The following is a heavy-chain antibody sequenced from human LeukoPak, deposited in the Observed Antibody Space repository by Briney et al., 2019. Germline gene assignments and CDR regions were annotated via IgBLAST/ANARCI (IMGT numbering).Heavy chain of an antibody. J-gene: IGHJ1*01. CDR2: ISGSGGST. D-gene: IGHD2-2*01. CDR1: GFTYSSYA. V-gene: IGHV3-23*01. Sequence: GGSLRLSCAASGFTYSSYAMSWVRQALGKGLEWVSAISGSGGSTYYADSVKGRFTISRDNSKNTLYLQMNSLRAEDTAVYYCAKDPNYCSSTSCYPEYFQHWGQGTLVTVSS. CDR3: AKDPNYCSSTSCYPEYFQH.